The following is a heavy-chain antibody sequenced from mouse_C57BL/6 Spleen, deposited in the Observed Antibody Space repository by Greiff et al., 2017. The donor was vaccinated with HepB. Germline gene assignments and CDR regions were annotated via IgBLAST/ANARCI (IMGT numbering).Heavy chain of an antibody. CDR2: IYPRAGST. J-gene: IGHJ1*03. Sequence: VQLQQSGPELVKPGASVKLSCKASGYTFTSYDINWVKQRPGQGLEWIGWIYPRAGSTKYNEKFKGKATLTVDTSSSTAYMELHSLTSEDSAVYFGARGNSRYFDVWGTGTTVTVSS. V-gene: IGHV1-85*01. CDR1: GYTFTSYD. D-gene: IGHD2-1*01. CDR3: ARGNSRYFDV.